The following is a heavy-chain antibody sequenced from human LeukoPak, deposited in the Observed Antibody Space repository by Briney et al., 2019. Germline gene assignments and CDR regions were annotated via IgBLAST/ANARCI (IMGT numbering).Heavy chain of an antibody. V-gene: IGHV4-4*07. J-gene: IGHJ4*02. D-gene: IGHD3-10*01. Sequence: SESLSPTRTVAGGSISSYCWGWIRQPAGKGLEWIGRIYTIGSTNYNTSLKSRFTMSVDTSKNQFSLKLGSVTAAATAVYKCARDRHGTGSYLDYFDYWGQGTLVTVSS. CDR2: IYTIGST. CDR3: ARDRHGTGSYLDYFDY. CDR1: GGSISSYC.